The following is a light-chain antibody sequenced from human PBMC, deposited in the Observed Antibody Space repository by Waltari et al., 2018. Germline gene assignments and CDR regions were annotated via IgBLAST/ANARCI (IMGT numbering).Light chain of an antibody. CDR2: TAF. Sequence: DIQMTQSPASLSASVGDRVTITCRASQDISNSLAWYQQKPGKAPKLLVHTAFRLGSGVPSRFTGTGSGPDYSLTISSLQPEDFATYYCQQYYTTPLGFGKEKRLEIK. CDR3: QQYYTTPLG. V-gene: IGKV1-NL1*01. CDR1: QDISNS. J-gene: IGKJ5*01.